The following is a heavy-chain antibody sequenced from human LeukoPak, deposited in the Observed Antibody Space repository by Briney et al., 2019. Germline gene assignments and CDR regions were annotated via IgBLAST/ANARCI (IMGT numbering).Heavy chain of an antibody. Sequence: SETLSLTCTVSGGSISSYYWSWIRQPPGKGLEWIGYIYTGGSTNYNPSLKSRVTISVDTSKNQFSLKLSSVTAADTAVYYCARLGSSSWPYYYYYMDVWGKGTTVTVSS. V-gene: IGHV4-4*09. J-gene: IGHJ6*03. CDR3: ARLGSSSWPYYYYYMDV. CDR2: IYTGGST. CDR1: GGSISSYY. D-gene: IGHD6-6*01.